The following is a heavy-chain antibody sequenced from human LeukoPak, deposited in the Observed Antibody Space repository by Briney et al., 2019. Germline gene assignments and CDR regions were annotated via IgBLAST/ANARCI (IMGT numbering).Heavy chain of an antibody. CDR3: ARHIGRYYYYGMDV. D-gene: IGHD1-26*01. J-gene: IGHJ6*02. CDR1: GGSISSSY. Sequence: SETLSLTCRVSGGSISSSYWCWIRQPPRKGLEWIGYIYYSGRISYNPSLKSRLTISIDTSKNQFSLKLSSVSAADTAVYYCARHIGRYYYYGMDVWGQGTTVTVSS. CDR2: IYYSGRI. V-gene: IGHV4-59*08.